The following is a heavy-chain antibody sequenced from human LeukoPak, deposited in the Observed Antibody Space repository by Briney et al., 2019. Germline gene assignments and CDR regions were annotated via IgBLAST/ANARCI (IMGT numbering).Heavy chain of an antibody. D-gene: IGHD6-13*01. CDR1: GFTFSSYA. Sequence: PGGSLRLSCAASGFTFSSYAMSWVRQAPGKGLELVSAISGSGGSTYYADSVKGRFTISRDNSKNTLYLQMNSLRAEDTAVYYCAKASHPGIAAAGPDYWGQGTLVTVSS. CDR2: ISGSGGST. V-gene: IGHV3-23*01. CDR3: AKASHPGIAAAGPDY. J-gene: IGHJ4*02.